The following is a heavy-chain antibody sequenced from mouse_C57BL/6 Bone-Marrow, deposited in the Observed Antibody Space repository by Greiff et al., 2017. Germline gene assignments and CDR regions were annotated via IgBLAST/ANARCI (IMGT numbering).Heavy chain of an antibody. D-gene: IGHD1-1*01. CDR2: IDPSDSYT. Sequence: VKLQQPGAELVMPGASVKLSCKASGYTFTSYWMHWVKQRPGQGLEWIGEIDPSDSYTNYNQKFKGKSTLTVDKSSSTAYMQLSSLTSEDSAVYYCARGFITTVVDHWGQGTTLTVSS. J-gene: IGHJ2*01. CDR1: GYTFTSYW. V-gene: IGHV1-69*01. CDR3: ARGFITTVVDH.